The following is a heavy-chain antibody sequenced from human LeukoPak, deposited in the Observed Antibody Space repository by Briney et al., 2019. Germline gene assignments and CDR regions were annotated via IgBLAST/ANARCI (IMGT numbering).Heavy chain of an antibody. CDR1: GGTFSSYA. V-gene: IGHV1-69*04. J-gene: IGHJ4*02. CDR3: ARGVSGSECQD. Sequence: FAVKVSCKASGGTFSSYAISWVRQAPGQGLEWMGRIIPILGIANYAQKFQGRVTITADKSTSTAYMELSSLRSEDTAVYYCARGVSGSECQDWGQGTLVTV. D-gene: IGHD3-10*01. CDR2: IIPILGIA.